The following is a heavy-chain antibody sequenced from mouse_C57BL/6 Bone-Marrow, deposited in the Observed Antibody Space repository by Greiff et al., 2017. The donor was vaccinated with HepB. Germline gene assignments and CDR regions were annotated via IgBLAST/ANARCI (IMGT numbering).Heavy chain of an antibody. CDR2: IYPRDGST. CDR3: ASLYGYDGAWFAY. V-gene: IGHV1-78*01. J-gene: IGHJ3*01. Sequence: QDQLQQSDAELVKPGASVKISCKVSGYTFTDHTIHWMKQRPEQGLEWIGYIYPRDGSTKYNEKFKGKATLTADKSSSTAYMQLNSLTSEDSAVYFCASLYGYDGAWFAYWGQGTLVTVSA. CDR1: GYTFTDHT. D-gene: IGHD2-2*01.